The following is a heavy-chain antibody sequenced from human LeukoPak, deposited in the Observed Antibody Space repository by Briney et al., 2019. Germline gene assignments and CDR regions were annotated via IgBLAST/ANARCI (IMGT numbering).Heavy chain of an antibody. Sequence: SVKVSCKASGFTFTSSPMHWVRQARGQRLEWIGWMVVGSGNTNYAQKFQERVTITRDVSTNTAYMELSSLRSEDTAVYYCATGSGWYSPDYWGQGTLVTVSS. CDR2: MVVGSGNT. CDR3: ATGSGWYSPDY. V-gene: IGHV1-58*02. CDR1: GFTFTSSP. J-gene: IGHJ4*02. D-gene: IGHD6-19*01.